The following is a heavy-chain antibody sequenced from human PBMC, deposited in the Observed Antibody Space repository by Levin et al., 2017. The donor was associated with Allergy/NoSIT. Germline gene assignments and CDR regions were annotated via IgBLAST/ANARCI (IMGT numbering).Heavy chain of an antibody. CDR3: TRGGVPMVTIDY. V-gene: IGHV3-30*03. CDR2: ISADGNNE. D-gene: IGHD4/OR15-4a*01. CDR1: GFTFSTYP. Sequence: PGGSLRLSCAASGFTFSTYPMHWVRQAPGKGLEWVAVISADGNNEFYVDSVKGRFIISRDNYKNTLHLQMNSLRAEDTAVYYCTRGGVPMVTIDYWGQGTLVTVSS. J-gene: IGHJ4*02.